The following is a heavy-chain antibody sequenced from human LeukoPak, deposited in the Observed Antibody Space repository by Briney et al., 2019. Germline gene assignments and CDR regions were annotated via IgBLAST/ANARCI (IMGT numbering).Heavy chain of an antibody. V-gene: IGHV4-30-2*01. CDR2: IYHSGST. CDR3: ARDEIYIAAAGFY. D-gene: IGHD6-25*01. Sequence: SETLSLTCTVSGGSISSGGYYWSWIRQPPGKGLEWIGYIYHSGSTYYNPSLKSRVTISVDRSKNQFSLKLSSVTAADTAVYYCARDEIYIAAAGFYWGQGTLVTVSS. CDR1: GGSISSGGYY. J-gene: IGHJ4*02.